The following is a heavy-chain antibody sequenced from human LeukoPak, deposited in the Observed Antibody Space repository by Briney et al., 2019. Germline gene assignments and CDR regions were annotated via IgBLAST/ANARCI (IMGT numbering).Heavy chain of an antibody. CDR2: IIPIFGTA. J-gene: IGHJ6*03. D-gene: IGHD3-22*01. V-gene: IGHV1-69*06. Sequence: GASVKVSCKASGGTFSSYAISWVRQAPGQGLEWMGGIIPIFGTANYAQKFQGRVTITADKSTSTAYMELSGLRSEDTAVYYCASTTRYYDSSGYQVGYYYYYMDVWGKGTTVTISS. CDR3: ASTTRYYDSSGYQVGYYYYYMDV. CDR1: GGTFSSYA.